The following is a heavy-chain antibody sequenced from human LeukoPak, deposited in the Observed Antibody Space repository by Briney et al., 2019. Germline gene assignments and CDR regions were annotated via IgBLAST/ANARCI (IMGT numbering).Heavy chain of an antibody. CDR3: TTTYPARIAAAGKAPYFDY. CDR2: IKSKTDGGTT. Sequence: GGSLRLSCAASGFTFSNAWMSWVRQAPGKGLEWVGRIKSKTDGGTTDYAAPVKGRFTISRDDSKNTLYLQMNGLKTEDTAVYYCTTTYPARIAAAGKAPYFDYWGQGTLVTVSS. V-gene: IGHV3-15*01. D-gene: IGHD6-13*01. J-gene: IGHJ4*02. CDR1: GFTFSNAW.